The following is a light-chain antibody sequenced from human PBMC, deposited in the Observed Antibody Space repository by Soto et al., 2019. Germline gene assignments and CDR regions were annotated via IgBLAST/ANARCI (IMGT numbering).Light chain of an antibody. J-gene: IGLJ2*01. CDR3: AAWDDSLSAPRVV. CDR2: RNN. Sequence: QAVVTQPPSASGTPGQRVTISCSGSSSNIGSNYVYWYQQLPGTAPKLLIYRNNQRPSGVPDRFSGSKSGTSASLAISGLRSEDEADYYCAAWDDSLSAPRVVFGGGTKVTVL. V-gene: IGLV1-47*01. CDR1: SSNIGSNY.